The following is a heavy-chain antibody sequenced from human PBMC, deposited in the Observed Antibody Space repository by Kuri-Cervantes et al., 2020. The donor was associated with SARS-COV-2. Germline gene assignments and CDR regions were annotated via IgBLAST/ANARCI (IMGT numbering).Heavy chain of an antibody. J-gene: IGHJ4*02. CDR2: IYSGGSST. CDR1: GFTFSSYA. D-gene: IGHD5/OR15-5a*01. V-gene: IGHV3-23*03. Sequence: GGSLRLSCAASGFTFSSYAMSWVRQAPGKGLEWVSVIYSGGSSTYYADSVKGRFTISRDNSKNTLYLQMNSLRVEDTAVYYCAKDEVSTIGGALGEYFDYWGQGTLVTVSS. CDR3: AKDEVSTIGGALGEYFDY.